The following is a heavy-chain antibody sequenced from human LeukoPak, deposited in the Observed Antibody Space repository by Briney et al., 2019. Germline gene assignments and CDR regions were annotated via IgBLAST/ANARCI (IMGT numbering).Heavy chain of an antibody. Sequence: GGSLRLSCATSGFPFETNAMSWVRQAPGKGLEWVATIGNTETFYADSVTGRFTISRDNSKNTVNLQMNRLRVEDTAIYYCAKDWIQFNRVFDCFDSWGQGTPVTVSS. CDR3: AKDWIQFNRVFDCFDS. CDR1: GFPFETNA. J-gene: IGHJ4*02. D-gene: IGHD5-18*01. CDR2: IGNTET. V-gene: IGHV3-23*01.